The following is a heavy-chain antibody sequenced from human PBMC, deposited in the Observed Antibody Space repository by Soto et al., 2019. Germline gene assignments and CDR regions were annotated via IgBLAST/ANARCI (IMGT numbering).Heavy chain of an antibody. J-gene: IGHJ6*02. CDR1: GASISSGGYS. CDR3: AREGAAPYYYYGMDV. V-gene: IGHV4-31*03. Sequence: QVQLQESGPGLVKPSQTLSLTCTVSGASISSGGYSWSWIRQHPGKGLEWIGFIYYSGSTYYNPSLKSRVTISVDTSKNQFSLKLSSVTAADTAVYYCAREGAAPYYYYGMDVWGQGTTVTVSS. CDR2: IYYSGST. D-gene: IGHD6-6*01.